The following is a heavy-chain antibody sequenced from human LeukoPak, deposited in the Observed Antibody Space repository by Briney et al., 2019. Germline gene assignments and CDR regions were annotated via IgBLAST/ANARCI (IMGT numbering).Heavy chain of an antibody. CDR3: ARDSDSSSSDSYYYYYMDV. CDR1: GGTFSSYA. D-gene: IGHD6-6*01. V-gene: IGHV1-69*05. Sequence: SVKVSCKASGGTFSSYAISWVRQAPGQGLEWMGRIIPIFGTANYAQKFQGRVTITTDESTSTAYMELSSLRSEDTAVYYCARDSDSSSSDSYYYYYMDVWGKGTTVTVSS. CDR2: IIPIFGTA. J-gene: IGHJ6*03.